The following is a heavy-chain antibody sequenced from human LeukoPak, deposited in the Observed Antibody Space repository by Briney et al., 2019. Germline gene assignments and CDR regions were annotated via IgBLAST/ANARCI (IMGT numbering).Heavy chain of an antibody. V-gene: IGHV3-23*01. Sequence: GGSLRLACAASGFRFSNYGMNWVRQAPGKGLEWVSAISGYGGSTYYADSVKGRFTISRDNSKNTLYLQMNSLRAEDTAVYYCAKACDDYGDYGRVYYYYGMDVWGQGTTVTVSS. CDR1: GFRFSNYG. J-gene: IGHJ6*02. CDR3: AKACDDYGDYGRVYYYYGMDV. CDR2: ISGYGGST. D-gene: IGHD4-17*01.